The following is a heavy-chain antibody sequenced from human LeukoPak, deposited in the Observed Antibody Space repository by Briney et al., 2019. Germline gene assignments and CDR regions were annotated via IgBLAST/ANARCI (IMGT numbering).Heavy chain of an antibody. CDR3: ARGPSGYHNT. J-gene: IGHJ4*02. V-gene: IGHV3-30*14. Sequence: GGSLRLSCAAAGFTFSSYAMHWVRQAPGKGLEWVAFIRKEGTNKYYSDSVKGRFTISRDNSKNTLYLQMNSLRAEDTAVYYCARGPSGYHNTGGQGTLVTVSS. CDR2: IRKEGTNK. CDR1: GFTFSSYA. D-gene: IGHD5-12*01.